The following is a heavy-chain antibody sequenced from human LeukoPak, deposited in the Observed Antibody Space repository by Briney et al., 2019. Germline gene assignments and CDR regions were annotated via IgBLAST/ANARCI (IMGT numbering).Heavy chain of an antibody. J-gene: IGHJ3*02. CDR1: GYTSTSYG. CDR2: NSAYNGNT. CDR3: ARDFCYDSSGYCNAFDI. D-gene: IGHD3-22*01. Sequence: ASVKVSCKTSGYTSTSYGITWVRQAPGQGLEWMGRNSAYNGNTKYAQKFQGRVTMTTDTSTTTAYMELRSLRSDDTAVYYCARDFCYDSSGYCNAFDIWGQGTMVTVSS. V-gene: IGHV1-18*01.